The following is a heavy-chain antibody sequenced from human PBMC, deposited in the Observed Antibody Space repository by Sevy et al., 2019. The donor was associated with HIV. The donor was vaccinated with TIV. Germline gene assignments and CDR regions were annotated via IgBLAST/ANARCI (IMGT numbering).Heavy chain of an antibody. J-gene: IGHJ4*02. D-gene: IGHD3-3*01. V-gene: IGHV3-48*02. CDR2: ISSISSPT. Sequence: GGSLRLSCTASGFTFSGYSMNWVRQAPGKGLEWVSYISSISSPTYYADSVKGRFTISRENAKNSLYLQMNSLRDEDTAVYYCVREGIGGARDFDYWGQGTLVTVSS. CDR3: VREGIGGARDFDY. CDR1: GFTFSGYS.